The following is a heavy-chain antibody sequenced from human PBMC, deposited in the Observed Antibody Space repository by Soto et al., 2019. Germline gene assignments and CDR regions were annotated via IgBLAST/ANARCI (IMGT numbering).Heavy chain of an antibody. CDR3: ARNVDTAMVSNWFDP. CDR1: GGSISSSSYY. V-gene: IGHV4-39*01. CDR2: IYYSGST. D-gene: IGHD5-18*01. J-gene: IGHJ5*02. Sequence: PSETLSLTCTVSGGSISSSSYYWGWIRQPPGKGLEWIGSIYYSGSTYYNPSLKSRVTISVDTPKNQFSLKLSSVTAADTAVYYCARNVDTAMVSNWFDPWGQGTLVTVSS.